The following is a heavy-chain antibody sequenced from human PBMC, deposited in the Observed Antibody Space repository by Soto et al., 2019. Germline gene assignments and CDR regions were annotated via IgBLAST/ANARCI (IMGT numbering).Heavy chain of an antibody. V-gene: IGHV4-31*03. CDR2: IYYSGST. J-gene: IGHJ6*02. CDR3: ARHNYDGSGYYYYYYGMDV. CDR1: GGSISSGGYY. Sequence: SETLSLTCTVSGGSISSGGYYWSWILHHPGKGLEWIGYIYYSGSTYYNPSLKSRVTISVDTSKNQFSLKLSSVTAADTAVYYCARHNYDGSGYYYYYYGMDVWGQGTTVTVSS. D-gene: IGHD3-22*01.